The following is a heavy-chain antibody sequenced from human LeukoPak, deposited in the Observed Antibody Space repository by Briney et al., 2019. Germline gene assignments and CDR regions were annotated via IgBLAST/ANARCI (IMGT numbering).Heavy chain of an antibody. Sequence: GGSLRLSCAASGFTFSDYYMNWIRQAPGKGLEWVSYISSSGSNKYYADSVRGRFTISRDNAKNSLYLQMNSLRAEDTAVYYCTRDHHRRHYDSQARNTFDIWGQGTMVTVSS. CDR3: TRDHHRRHYDSQARNTFDI. D-gene: IGHD3-22*01. V-gene: IGHV3-11*04. CDR2: ISSSGSNK. J-gene: IGHJ3*02. CDR1: GFTFSDYY.